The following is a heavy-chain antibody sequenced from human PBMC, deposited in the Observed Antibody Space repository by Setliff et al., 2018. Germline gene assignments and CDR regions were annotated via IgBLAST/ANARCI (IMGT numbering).Heavy chain of an antibody. V-gene: IGHV4-61*09. CDR1: GGSMNSGSYY. CDR3: ATDGPVLNGDYIS. CDR2: IYTSWST. D-gene: IGHD3-10*01. Sequence: PSETLSLTCTVSGGSMNSGSYYWSFIRQPAGKGLEWIGQIYTSWSTNYNPSLKSRVTMSVDTSKNQFSLRLSSVTAADTAAYYCATDGPVLNGDYISWGQGTLVTVSS. J-gene: IGHJ5*02.